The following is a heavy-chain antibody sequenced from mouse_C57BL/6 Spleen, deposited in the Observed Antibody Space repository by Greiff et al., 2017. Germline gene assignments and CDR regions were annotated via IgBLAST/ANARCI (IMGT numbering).Heavy chain of an antibody. Sequence: VQLQQPGAELVRPGSSVKLSCKASGYTFTSYWMHWVKQRPIQGLEWIGNIDPSDSETHYNQKFKDKATLTVDKSSSTAYMQLSSLTSEDSAVYYCARSGQLGGNYYFDYWGQGTTLTVSS. CDR1: GYTFTSYW. CDR2: IDPSDSET. D-gene: IGHD4-1*02. J-gene: IGHJ2*01. V-gene: IGHV1-52*01. CDR3: ARSGQLGGNYYFDY.